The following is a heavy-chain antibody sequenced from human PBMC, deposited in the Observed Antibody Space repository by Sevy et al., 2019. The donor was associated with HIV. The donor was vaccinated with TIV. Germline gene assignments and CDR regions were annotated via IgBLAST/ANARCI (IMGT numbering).Heavy chain of an antibody. Sequence: ASVKVSCKASGYTFTSYAIHWVRQAPGQGLEWMGWINAANGDTQYLQRFQGRITITTDTSASTAYMELSSLTSEDTAVYYCARNPPGRTVFDYWGQGTLVTVSS. CDR1: GYTFTSYA. CDR2: INAANGDT. CDR3: ARNPPGRTVFDY. V-gene: IGHV1-3*01. J-gene: IGHJ4*02. D-gene: IGHD4-17*01.